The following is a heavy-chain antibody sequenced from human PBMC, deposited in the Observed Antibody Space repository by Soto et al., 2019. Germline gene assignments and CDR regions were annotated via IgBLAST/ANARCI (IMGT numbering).Heavy chain of an antibody. D-gene: IGHD3-10*01. J-gene: IGHJ4*02. CDR1: GGSISSSSYY. V-gene: IGHV4-39*01. CDR2: IYYSGST. Sequence: SGTLSLTCTVSGGSISSSSYYWGWIRQPPGKGLEWIGSIYYSGSTYYNPSLKSRVTISVDTSKNQFSLKLSSVTAADTAVYYCVGGSGRVTHDYWGQGTLVTVSS. CDR3: VGGSGRVTHDY.